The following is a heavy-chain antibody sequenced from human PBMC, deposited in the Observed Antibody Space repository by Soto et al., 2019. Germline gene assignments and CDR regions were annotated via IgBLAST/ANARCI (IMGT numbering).Heavy chain of an antibody. V-gene: IGHV4-4*07. Sequence: SGTLCPTCTVSGDSLTGYSRRWIRQPARKSLDWIWRLYRRGKPNYNASLKSRLTMSLHTSKDQFYLELTHVNAADTAVYYCAGESDDFSTYYAHLKPFEIGVQGTMVT. CDR1: GDSLTGYS. CDR2: LYRRGKP. D-gene: IGHD3-3*01. J-gene: IGHJ3*02. CDR3: AGESDDFSTYYAHLKPFEI.